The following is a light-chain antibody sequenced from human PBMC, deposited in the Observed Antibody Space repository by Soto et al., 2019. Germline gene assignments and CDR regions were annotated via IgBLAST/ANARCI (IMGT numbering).Light chain of an antibody. CDR2: GNS. J-gene: IGLJ2*01. V-gene: IGLV1-40*01. CDR1: SSNIGAGFD. CDR3: ATWDDSLPAV. Sequence: QSALTQPPSVSGAPGQRVTISCTGSSSNIGAGFDVHWYHQIAGTAPKLLIYGNSNRPSGVPDRFSGSKSGTSASLAINGLQSEDEADYYCATWDDSLPAVFGGGTKLTVL.